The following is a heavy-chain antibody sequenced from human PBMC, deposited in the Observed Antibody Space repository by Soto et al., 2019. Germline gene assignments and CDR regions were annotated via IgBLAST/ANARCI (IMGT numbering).Heavy chain of an antibody. CDR2: IYASGAT. CDR3: ARSHSFDGSIYHYYFDF. V-gene: IGHV4-59*01. D-gene: IGHD3-10*01. Sequence: SETLSLTCTVSGGSISTYYWSWIRQPPGGRLEWIGYIYASGATTYNPSLESRVTMSVDIPNNEFSLELTSLTAAGTAVYYCARSHSFDGSIYHYYFDFWGQGTLVTVSS. J-gene: IGHJ4*02. CDR1: GGSISTYY.